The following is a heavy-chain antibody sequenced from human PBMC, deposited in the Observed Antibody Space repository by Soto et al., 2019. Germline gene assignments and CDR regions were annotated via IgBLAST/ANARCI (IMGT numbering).Heavy chain of an antibody. V-gene: IGHV3-43*01. CDR2: ISWDGGST. J-gene: IGHJ4*02. CDR3: AAAHELQGGFDY. CDR1: GFTFDDYT. D-gene: IGHD1-26*01. Sequence: PGGSLRLSCAASGFTFDDYTMHWVRQAPGKGLEWVSLISWDGGSTYYADSVKGRFTISRDNSKNSLYLQMNSLRTEDTALYYCAAAHELQGGFDYWGQGTLVTVSS.